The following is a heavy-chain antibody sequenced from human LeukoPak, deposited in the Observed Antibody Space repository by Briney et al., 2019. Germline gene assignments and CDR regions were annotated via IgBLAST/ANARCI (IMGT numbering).Heavy chain of an antibody. CDR1: GYTFTCYY. V-gene: IGHV1-2*02. D-gene: IGHD1-7*01. J-gene: IGHJ4*02. Sequence: ASVKVSCKASGYTFTCYYMHLMRQAPGQGLGWMGFVNPKSGATNDAQKFQGRVTMTRDTSISTAYMELSRLRSDDTAVYYCARDSLELHFDYWGQGTLVTVSS. CDR3: ARDSLELHFDY. CDR2: VNPKSGAT.